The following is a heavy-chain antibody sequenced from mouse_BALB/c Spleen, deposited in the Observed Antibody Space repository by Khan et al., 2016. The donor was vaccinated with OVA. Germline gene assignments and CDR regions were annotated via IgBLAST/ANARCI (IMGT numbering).Heavy chain of an antibody. CDR3: ARHNYGPFAY. J-gene: IGHJ3*01. Sequence: EVELVESGGDLVMPGGSLKLSCSASGFTFSTYAMSWVRQTPEKRLEWVATINSAGDNIFYPDSVKGRFTISRDNAKNTLYLQMNSLRSEDTATYYCARHNYGPFAYWGQGTLVTVSA. V-gene: IGHV5-9-3*01. CDR1: GFTFSTYA. CDR2: INSAGDNI. D-gene: IGHD1-1*01.